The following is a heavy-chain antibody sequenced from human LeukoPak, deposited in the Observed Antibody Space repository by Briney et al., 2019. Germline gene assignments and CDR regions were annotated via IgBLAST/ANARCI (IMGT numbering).Heavy chain of an antibody. D-gene: IGHD3-10*01. Sequence: SETLSLTCTVSGGSISSYYWSWIRQPPGRGLEWIGYIYYSGSTNYNPSLKSRVTISADTSKNQFSLKLSSVTAADTAVYYCARSMVRGTHYFDYWGQGTLVTVSS. V-gene: IGHV4-59*01. CDR3: ARSMVRGTHYFDY. J-gene: IGHJ4*02. CDR2: IYYSGST. CDR1: GGSISSYY.